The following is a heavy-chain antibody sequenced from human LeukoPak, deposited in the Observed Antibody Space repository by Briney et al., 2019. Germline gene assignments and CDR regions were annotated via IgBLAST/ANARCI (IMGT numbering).Heavy chain of an antibody. V-gene: IGHV1-18*04. J-gene: IGHJ4*02. CDR1: GYTFTSYG. Sequence: ASVKVSCKASGYTFTSYGISWVRQAPGQGLEWMGWISVYNGNTNYAQKLQGRVTMTTDTSTSTAYMELRSLRSDDTAVYYCARSILTGYYPGGYYFDYWGQGTLVTVSS. CDR3: ARSILTGYYPGGYYFDY. D-gene: IGHD3-9*01. CDR2: ISVYNGNT.